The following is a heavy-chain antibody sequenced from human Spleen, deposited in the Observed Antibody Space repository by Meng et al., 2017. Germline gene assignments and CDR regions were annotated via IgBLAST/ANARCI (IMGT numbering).Heavy chain of an antibody. CDR2: INAYNGYT. D-gene: IGHD1-26*01. J-gene: IGHJ4*02. Sequence: ASVKVSCKASGYTFTSYGITWVRQAPGQGLEWMGWINAYNGYTNYAQKVQDRVTLTTDTSTNTVSMELRSLRSDDTAVYFCARVAGALSDWGQGTLVTVSS. V-gene: IGHV1-18*01. CDR1: GYTFTSYG. CDR3: ARVAGALSD.